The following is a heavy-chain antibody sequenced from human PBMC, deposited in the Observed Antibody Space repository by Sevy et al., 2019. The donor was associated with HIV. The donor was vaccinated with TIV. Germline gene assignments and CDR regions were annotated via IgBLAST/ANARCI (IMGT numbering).Heavy chain of an antibody. V-gene: IGHV1-24*01. CDR1: GYTLTKLA. J-gene: IGHJ4*02. D-gene: IGHD3-22*01. CDR2: FDLEDGET. Sequence: ASVKVSCKVSGYTLTKLAMHWVRQAPGKGLEWMGSFDLEDGETIYAQKFQGRVTITEDTSIDTAYMELSSLRSEDTAVFYGAITKEYYDNSGSPFDYWGQGTMVTVSS. CDR3: AITKEYYDNSGSPFDY.